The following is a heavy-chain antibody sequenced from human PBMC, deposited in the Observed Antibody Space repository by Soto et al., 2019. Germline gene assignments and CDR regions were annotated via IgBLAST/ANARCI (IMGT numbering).Heavy chain of an antibody. CDR1: GYTFTSYG. D-gene: IGHD3-3*01. J-gene: IGHJ6*02. V-gene: IGHV1-18*01. CDR2: ISAYNGNT. CDR3: ARNTYYDFWSGYSNYYYYGMDV. Sequence: GASVKVSCKASGYTFTSYGISWVRQAPGQGLEWMGWISAYNGNTNYAQKLKGRVTMTTDTSTGTAYMELRSLRSDDTAVYYCARNTYYDFWSGYSNYYYYGMDVWGQGTTVTVSS.